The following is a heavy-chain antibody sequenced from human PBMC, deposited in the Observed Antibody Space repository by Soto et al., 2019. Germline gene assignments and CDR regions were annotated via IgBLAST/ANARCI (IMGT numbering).Heavy chain of an antibody. CDR2: IWYDGSNK. Sequence: GGSLRLSWAASGFTFSSYGMHWVRQAPGKGLEWVAVIWYDGSNKYYADSVKGRFTISRDNSKNTLYLQMNSLRAEDTAVYYCARDPAVAGADGPYYFDYWGQGTLVTVSS. J-gene: IGHJ4*02. D-gene: IGHD6-19*01. V-gene: IGHV3-33*01. CDR1: GFTFSSYG. CDR3: ARDPAVAGADGPYYFDY.